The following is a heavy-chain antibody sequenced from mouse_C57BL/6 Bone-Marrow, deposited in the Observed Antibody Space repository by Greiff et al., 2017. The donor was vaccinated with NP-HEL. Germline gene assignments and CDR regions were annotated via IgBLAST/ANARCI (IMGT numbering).Heavy chain of an antibody. J-gene: IGHJ1*03. D-gene: IGHD1-1*01. Sequence: QVQLQQPGAELVKPGASVKLSCKASGYTFTSYWMQWVKQRPGQGLEWIGEIDPSDSYTNYNQKFKGKATLTVDTSSSTAYMQLSSLTSEDSAVYYCARNGSSYDWYFDVWGTGTTVTVSS. CDR1: GYTFTSYW. V-gene: IGHV1-50*01. CDR2: IDPSDSYT. CDR3: ARNGSSYDWYFDV.